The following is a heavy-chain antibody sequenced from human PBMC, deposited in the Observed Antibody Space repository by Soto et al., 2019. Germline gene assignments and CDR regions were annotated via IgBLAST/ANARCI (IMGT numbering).Heavy chain of an antibody. CDR1: GGSIISDSYY. CDR2: IYESGKT. J-gene: IGHJ6*02. CDR3: AREGMNYKESSGYCVRNVMDV. V-gene: IGHV4-31*03. Sequence: SETLSLTCIVSGGSIISDSYYWSWIRQSPGKGLECIGHIYESGKTYSNPSLKSRVTISIDTSKNQFSLTLSSVTAADTAVYYCAREGMNYKESSGYCVRNVMDVWGQGTTVPVAS. D-gene: IGHD3-22*01.